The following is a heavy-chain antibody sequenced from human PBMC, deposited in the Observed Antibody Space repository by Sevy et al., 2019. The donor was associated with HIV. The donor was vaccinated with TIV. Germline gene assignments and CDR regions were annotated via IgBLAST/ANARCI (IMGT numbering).Heavy chain of an antibody. J-gene: IGHJ6*02. CDR3: AKDINRGCDGINCYPYYYYFYGLDV. CDR2: VSWNSRNI. V-gene: IGHV3-9*01. CDR1: GFSFNDHA. Sequence: GGSLRLSCAASGFSFNDHAMHWVRQVPGKGLEWVSGVSWNSRNIGYAYSVKGRFTISRDNANHFLYLEMNSLRPEDTAFYYCAKDINRGCDGINCYPYYYYFYGLDVWGQGTTVTVSS. D-gene: IGHD2-21*01.